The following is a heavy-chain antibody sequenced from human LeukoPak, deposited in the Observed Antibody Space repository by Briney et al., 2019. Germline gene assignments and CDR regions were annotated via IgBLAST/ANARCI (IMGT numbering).Heavy chain of an antibody. Sequence: PGGSLRLSCAASGFTFSNYAMMWVRQAPGKRLEWISSITGSGDGTYYADPVRGRFTISRDNSENTLYLQVNSLRVEDTAVYFCVKGFVHPTYYFDYWGQGTLVTVSS. V-gene: IGHV3-23*01. CDR1: GFTFSNYA. J-gene: IGHJ4*02. CDR3: VKGFVHPTYYFDY. CDR2: ITGSGDGT. D-gene: IGHD3-10*01.